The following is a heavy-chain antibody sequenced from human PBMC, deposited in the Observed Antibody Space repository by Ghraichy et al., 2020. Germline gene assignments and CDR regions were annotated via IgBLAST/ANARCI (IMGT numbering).Heavy chain of an antibody. J-gene: IGHJ4*02. Sequence: GGSLRLSCAGSGLTFSNYGMNWVRQAPGKGLEWVALISYDGSNMYYIDSVKGRFTISRDNSKNTLYLQMNSLRVEDTAMYYCANFVGSDPTGRFDYWGQGTLVTVSS. CDR1: GLTFSNYG. CDR2: ISYDGSNM. D-gene: IGHD2-21*01. V-gene: IGHV3-30*18. CDR3: ANFVGSDPTGRFDY.